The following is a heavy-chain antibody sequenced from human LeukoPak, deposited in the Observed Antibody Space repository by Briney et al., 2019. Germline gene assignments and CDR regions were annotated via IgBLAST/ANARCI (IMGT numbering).Heavy chain of an antibody. V-gene: IGHV3-7*01. CDR2: IKQEGSER. CDR1: GFTFRSYW. Sequence: GGSLRLSCVASGFTFRSYWMTWVRQAPGKGLEWVANIKQEGSERSYVDSVKGRFTISRDDAKNSLYLQMNSLRAEDTAVYFCARDFQNIATDYWGRGTPVIVSS. CDR3: ARDFQNIATDY. J-gene: IGHJ4*02. D-gene: IGHD2/OR15-2a*01.